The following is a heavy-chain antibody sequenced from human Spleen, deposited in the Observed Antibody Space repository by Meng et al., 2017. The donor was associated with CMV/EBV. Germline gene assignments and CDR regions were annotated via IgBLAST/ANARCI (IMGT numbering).Heavy chain of an antibody. V-gene: IGHV4-39*07. D-gene: IGHD6-13*01. J-gene: IGHJ5*02. CDR2: VYYSGSS. CDR3: ARDLSRIAAAGTGRYNWFDP. Sequence: SETLSLTCTVSGGSISTSSYYWGWIRQTPGKTLEWIGSVYYSGSSYYSPSLKSRVAISVDTSKNQFSLKLSSVTAADTAVYYCARDLSRIAAAGTGRYNWFDPWGQGTLVTVSS. CDR1: GGSISTSSYY.